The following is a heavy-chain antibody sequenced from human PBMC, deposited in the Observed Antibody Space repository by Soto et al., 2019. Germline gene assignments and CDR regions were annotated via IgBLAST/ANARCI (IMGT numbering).Heavy chain of an antibody. J-gene: IGHJ5*02. CDR3: SRSLNA. Sequence: GGPRLSCAASGFTFSTYWMDWVRQTPGKGLEWVANINQDGSEKNYVDSVKGRFTIYRDNAKNSLYLQMTSLTAEDSALYYCSRSLNAWGQGTLVTVSS. V-gene: IGHV3-7*01. CDR1: GFTFSTYW. CDR2: INQDGSEK.